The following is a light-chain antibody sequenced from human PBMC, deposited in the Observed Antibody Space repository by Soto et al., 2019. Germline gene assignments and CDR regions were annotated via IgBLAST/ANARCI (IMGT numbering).Light chain of an antibody. CDR3: QHYDGSPPRT. V-gene: IGKV3-20*01. CDR1: QSVSSTS. CDR2: AAS. J-gene: IGKJ1*01. Sequence: EIVLTQSPGTLSFSPGDRATLSCRVSQSVSSTSLAWYQHKPGQAPRLLIYAASNRATGIPDRFSGSGSGTDFTLTISRLEPEDFALYYCQHYDGSPPRTFGQGTKVDIK.